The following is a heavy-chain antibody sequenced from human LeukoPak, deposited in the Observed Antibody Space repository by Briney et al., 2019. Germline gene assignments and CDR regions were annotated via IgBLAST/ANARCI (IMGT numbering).Heavy chain of an antibody. Sequence: PGGSLRLSCAASGFTFSSYAMSWVRQAPGKGLEWVSAISGSGGSTYYADSVKGRFTISRDNSKNTPYLQMNSLRAEDTAVYYCATLDGSGLTYDAFDIWGQGTMVTVSS. CDR1: GFTFSSYA. D-gene: IGHD3-10*01. CDR2: ISGSGGST. CDR3: ATLDGSGLTYDAFDI. V-gene: IGHV3-23*01. J-gene: IGHJ3*02.